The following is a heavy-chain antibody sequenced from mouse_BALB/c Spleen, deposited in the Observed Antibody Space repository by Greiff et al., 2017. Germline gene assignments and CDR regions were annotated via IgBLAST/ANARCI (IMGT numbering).Heavy chain of an antibody. J-gene: IGHJ2*01. D-gene: IGHD1-1*01. CDR3: ARGIMDYYGSSYDY. Sequence: EVQLVESGGGLVQPGGSRKLSCAASGFTFSSFGMHWVRQAPEKGLEWVAYISSGSSTIYYADTVKGRFTISRDNPKNTLFLQMTSLRSEDTAMYYCARGIMDYYGSSYDYWGQGTTLTVSS. V-gene: IGHV5-17*02. CDR1: GFTFSSFG. CDR2: ISSGSSTI.